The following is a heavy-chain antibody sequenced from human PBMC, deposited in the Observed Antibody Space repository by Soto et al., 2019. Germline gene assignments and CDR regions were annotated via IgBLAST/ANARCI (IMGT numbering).Heavy chain of an antibody. J-gene: IGHJ4*02. D-gene: IGHD3-3*01. V-gene: IGHV3-30-3*01. Sequence: PGGSLRLSCAASGFTFSSYAMHWVRQAPGKGLEWVAVIPYDGSNKYYADSVKGRFTISRDNSKNTLYLQMNSLRAEDTAVYYCARIASQYYDFWSGPRENFDYWGQGTLVTVSS. CDR3: ARIASQYYDFWSGPRENFDY. CDR1: GFTFSSYA. CDR2: IPYDGSNK.